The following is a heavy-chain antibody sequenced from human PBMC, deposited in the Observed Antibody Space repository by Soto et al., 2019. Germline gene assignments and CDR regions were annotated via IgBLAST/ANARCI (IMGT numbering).Heavy chain of an antibody. CDR1: GYTFTGYY. CDR2: INPNSGGT. Sequence: EASVKVSCKASGYTFTGYYMHWVRQAPGQGLEWMGWINPNSGGTNYAQKFQGWVTMTRDTSISTAYMELSRLRSDDTAVYYCARGVPVRFLEWSYYYYYYMDVWGKGTTVTVSS. D-gene: IGHD3-3*01. CDR3: ARGVPVRFLEWSYYYYYYMDV. V-gene: IGHV1-2*04. J-gene: IGHJ6*03.